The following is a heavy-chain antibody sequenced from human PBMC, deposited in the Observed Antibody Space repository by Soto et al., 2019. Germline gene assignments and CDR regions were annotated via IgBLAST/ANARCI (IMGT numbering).Heavy chain of an antibody. CDR1: GFTFSIYA. Sequence: GGSLRLSCAASGFTFSIYAMYWVRQAPGMGLGWVAVISYDGTKTYYADSVKGQFNIVRDNSKNTLNLQMKSLRVEDTAVYDWTADATNGFDIWGQGIMVTVSS. J-gene: IGHJ3*02. CDR3: TADATNGFDI. D-gene: IGHD2-8*01. V-gene: IGHV3-30-3*01. CDR2: ISYDGTKT.